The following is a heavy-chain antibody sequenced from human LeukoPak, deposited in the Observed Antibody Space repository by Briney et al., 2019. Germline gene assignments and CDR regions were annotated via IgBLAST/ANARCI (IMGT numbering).Heavy chain of an antibody. V-gene: IGHV3-30-3*01. D-gene: IGHD2-15*01. J-gene: IGHJ4*02. CDR1: GFTFSSYA. CDR2: ISYDGSNK. CDR3: AKDDGDIVVPGY. Sequence: PGGSLRLSCAASGFTFSSYAMHWVRQAPGKGLEWVAVISYDGSNKYYADSVKGRFTISRDNSKNTLYLQMNSLRAEDTAVYYCAKDDGDIVVPGYWGQGTLVTVSS.